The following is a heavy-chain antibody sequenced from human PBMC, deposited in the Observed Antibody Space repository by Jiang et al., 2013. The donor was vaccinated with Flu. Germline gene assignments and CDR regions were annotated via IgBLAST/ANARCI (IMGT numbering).Heavy chain of an antibody. Sequence: RSLRLSCAASGFTFSSYGMHWVRQAPGKGLEWVAVIWYDGSNKYYADSVKGRFTISRDNSKNTLYLQMNSLRAEDTAVYYCAKGVDIVATITDYWGQGTLVTVSS. CDR3: AKGVDIVATITDY. CDR2: IWYDGSNK. CDR1: GFTFSSYG. J-gene: IGHJ4*02. V-gene: IGHV3-30*18. D-gene: IGHD5-12*01.